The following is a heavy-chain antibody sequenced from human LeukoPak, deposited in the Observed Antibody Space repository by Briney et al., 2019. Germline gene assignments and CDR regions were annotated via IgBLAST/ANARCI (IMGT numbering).Heavy chain of an antibody. V-gene: IGHV4-61*01. CDR1: GGSVSSGSYY. Sequence: SETLSLTCTVSGGSVSSGSYYWSWIRQPPGKGLEWIGYIYYSGSTNYNPSLKSRVTISVDTSKNQFSLKLSSVTAADTAVYYCARGRDGYNYNEYYFDYWGQGTLVTVSS. CDR3: ARGRDGYNYNEYYFDY. CDR2: IYYSGST. J-gene: IGHJ4*02. D-gene: IGHD5-24*01.